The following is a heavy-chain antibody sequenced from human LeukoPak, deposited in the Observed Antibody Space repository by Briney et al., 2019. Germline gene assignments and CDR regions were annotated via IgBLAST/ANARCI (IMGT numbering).Heavy chain of an antibody. D-gene: IGHD3-10*01. CDR1: GGSISSGANY. CDR2: MYYSKDT. Sequence: SETLSLTCTVSGGSISSGANYWSWIRQHPEKGLEWIGYMYYSKDTYYNPSLKSRVIISADTSKNHFSLKLTSVTAADTAVYYCARMPHTNMYYSGSGSYYSVIDAFDIWGQGTMVTVSS. V-gene: IGHV4-31*02. J-gene: IGHJ3*02. CDR3: ARMPHTNMYYSGSGSYYSVIDAFDI.